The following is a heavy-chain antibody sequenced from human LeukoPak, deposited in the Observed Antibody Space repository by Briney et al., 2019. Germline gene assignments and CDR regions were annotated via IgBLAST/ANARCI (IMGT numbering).Heavy chain of an antibody. CDR2: IYYSGTT. Sequence: PSETLSLTCTVSGGSISSYYWSWIRQPPGKGLEWIGYIYYSGTTNYSPSLMSRVTISLDTSKKQFYLRLASVTAADTAVYYCARRMATVTDAFDIWGRGTMVSVSS. CDR3: ARRMATVTDAFDI. CDR1: GGSISSYY. V-gene: IGHV4-59*08. J-gene: IGHJ3*02. D-gene: IGHD5-24*01.